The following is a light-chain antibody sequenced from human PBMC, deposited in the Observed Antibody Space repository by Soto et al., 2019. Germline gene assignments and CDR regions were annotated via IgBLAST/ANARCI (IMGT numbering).Light chain of an antibody. CDR3: QQSHNYMYT. CDR1: QSVTSNY. J-gene: IGKJ2*01. CDR2: SAS. Sequence: EIVLTQSPGTLSLSPGERATLSCRASQSVTSNYLAWYQQKPGQAPRVLIYSASSRATGIPDRFSGSGSGTDFTLTTSSLQSEDFAIYYCQQSHNYMYTFGQGTKVDIK. V-gene: IGKV3-20*01.